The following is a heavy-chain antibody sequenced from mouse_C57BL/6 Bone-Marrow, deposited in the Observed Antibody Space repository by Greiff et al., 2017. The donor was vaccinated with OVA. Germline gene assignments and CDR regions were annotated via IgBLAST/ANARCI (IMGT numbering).Heavy chain of an antibody. J-gene: IGHJ2*01. CDR2: IDPSDSYT. V-gene: IGHV1-59*01. D-gene: IGHD2-3*01. CDR3: ARLDGYFDD. CDR1: GYTFTSYW. Sequence: QVQLQQPGAELVRPGTSVKLSCKASGYTFTSYWMHWVKQRPGQGLEWIGVIDPSDSYTNYNQKFKGKATLTVDTSSSTAYMQLSSLTSEDSAVYYCARLDGYFDDWGQGTTLTVSS.